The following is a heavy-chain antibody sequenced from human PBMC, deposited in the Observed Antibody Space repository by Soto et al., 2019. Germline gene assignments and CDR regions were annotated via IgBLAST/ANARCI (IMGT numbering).Heavy chain of an antibody. V-gene: IGHV1-69*01. D-gene: IGHD2-15*01. Sequence: QVQLVQSGAEVKKPGSSVKVSCKASGGTFSSYAISWVRQARGQGLEWMGGIIPIFGTANYAQKFQGRVTITADESTSTAYMELSSLRSEDTAVYYCARAGCSGGCCYWLDYWGQGTLVTVSS. J-gene: IGHJ4*02. CDR3: ARAGCSGGCCYWLDY. CDR1: GGTFSSYA. CDR2: IIPIFGTA.